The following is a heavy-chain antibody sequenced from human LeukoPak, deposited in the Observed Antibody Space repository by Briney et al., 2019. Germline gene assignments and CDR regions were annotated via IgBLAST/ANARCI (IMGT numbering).Heavy chain of an antibody. V-gene: IGHV4-30-2*01. CDR2: IYHSGST. J-gene: IGHJ4*02. D-gene: IGHD2-15*01. CDR3: ARAPGYCSGGSCRLIPNFDY. Sequence: PSETLSLTCAVSGGSISSGGYSWSWIRQPPGEGLEWIGYIYHSGSTYYNPSLKSRVTISVDRSKNQFSLKLSSVTAADTAVYYCARAPGYCSGGSCRLIPNFDYWGQGTLVTVSS. CDR1: GGSISSGGYS.